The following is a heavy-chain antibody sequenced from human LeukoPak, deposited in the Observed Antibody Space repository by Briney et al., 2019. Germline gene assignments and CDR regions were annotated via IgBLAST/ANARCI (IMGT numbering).Heavy chain of an antibody. V-gene: IGHV3-21*01. Sequence: GGSLRLSCAASGFTFSSYSMNWVRQAPGKGLEWVSSISSSSSYIYYADSVKGRFTISRDNAKNSLYLQMNRLRAEHTAVYYCARGGQSGSAFDIWGQGTMVTVSS. J-gene: IGHJ3*02. D-gene: IGHD5-12*01. CDR2: ISSSSSYI. CDR1: GFTFSSYS. CDR3: ARGGQSGSAFDI.